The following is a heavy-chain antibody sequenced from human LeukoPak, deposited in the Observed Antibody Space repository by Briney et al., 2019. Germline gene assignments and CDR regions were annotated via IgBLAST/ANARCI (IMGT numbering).Heavy chain of an antibody. V-gene: IGHV4-34*01. J-gene: IGHJ3*02. D-gene: IGHD1-7*01. CDR1: GGSFSGYY. CDR2: INHSGST. Sequence: PSETLSLTCAVYGGSFSGYYWSWIRQPPGKGLEWIGEINHSGSTNYNPSLKSRVTISVDTSKNQFSLKLSSVTAADTAVYYCARAPELLDAFDIWGQGTMVTVSS. CDR3: ARAPELLDAFDI.